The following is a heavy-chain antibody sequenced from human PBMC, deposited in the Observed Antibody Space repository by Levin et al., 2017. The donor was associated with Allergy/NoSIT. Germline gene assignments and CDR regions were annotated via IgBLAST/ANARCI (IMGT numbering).Heavy chain of an antibody. CDR2: MSGSGANT. CDR1: GFTFSNYA. J-gene: IGHJ4*02. D-gene: IGHD1-14*01. CDR3: TKGPRPRGAALDY. Sequence: PGESLKISCAASGFTFSNYAMSWVRQAPGRGLKWVSAMSGSGANTYYADSVKGRFTISRDNSKNTLSLLLTSLRAEDTAIYYCTKGPRPRGAALDYWGQGILVTVSS. V-gene: IGHV3-23*01.